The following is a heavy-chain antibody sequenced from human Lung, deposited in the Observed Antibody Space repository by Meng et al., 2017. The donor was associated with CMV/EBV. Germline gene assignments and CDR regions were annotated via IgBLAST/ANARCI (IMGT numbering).Heavy chain of an antibody. CDR3: ARVRYSKGMGYYYGRGV. D-gene: IGHD3-16*02. J-gene: IGHJ6*01. V-gene: IGHV3-7*01. Sequence: GEXXKISCAASGFTFSSYWMSWVRQAPGKGLEWVANIKQDGSEKYYVDSVKGRFTISRDNAKNSLYLQMNSLRAEDTAVYYCARVRYSKGMGYYYGRGVWGPG. CDR1: GFTFSSYW. CDR2: IKQDGSEK.